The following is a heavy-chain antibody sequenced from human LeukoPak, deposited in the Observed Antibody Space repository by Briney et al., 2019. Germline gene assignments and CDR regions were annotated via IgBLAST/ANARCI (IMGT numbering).Heavy chain of an antibody. V-gene: IGHV1-69*05. CDR3: ARVDRHYFYMDV. Sequence: SVKVSCKASGGTFSSYVITWARQAPGQGLEWVGGIIPMFNTPNYAQKFQGRVTITTDESTHTSFMELNSLSSADTAVYYCARVDRHYFYMDVWGKGTTVTVSS. CDR1: GGTFSSYV. J-gene: IGHJ6*03. CDR2: IIPMFNTP.